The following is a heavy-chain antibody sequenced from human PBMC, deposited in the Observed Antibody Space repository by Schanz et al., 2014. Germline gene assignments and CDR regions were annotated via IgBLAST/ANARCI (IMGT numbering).Heavy chain of an antibody. J-gene: IGHJ4*02. CDR3: AKDPPRGVRTPIKPTLDY. Sequence: VQLVESGGGVVQPGGSLRLSCVGSGYSFSAYDMYWIRQAPGKGLEWLAFLRSDGSRRDYADSVKGRFTISRDNSRNTLSLQMSSLRPEDTAVYYCAKDPPRGVRTPIKPTLDYWGQGTRVTVS. CDR2: LRSDGSRR. D-gene: IGHD3-10*01. V-gene: IGHV3-30*02. CDR1: GYSFSAYD.